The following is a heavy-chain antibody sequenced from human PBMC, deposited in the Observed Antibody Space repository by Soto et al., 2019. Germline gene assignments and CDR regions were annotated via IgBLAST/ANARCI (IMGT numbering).Heavy chain of an antibody. CDR2: IYYSGST. V-gene: IGHV4-30-4*01. CDR1: GASINSGDYY. CDR3: GRILMNYYRFDY. Sequence: ASETLSLTCTVSGASINSGDYYWSWIRQPPGKGLEWIGHIYYSGSTYYNPSLKSRAGISVDSSKSQVSLKLTSVTAADTAVYFWGRILMNYYRFDYWGQGALVTVSS. J-gene: IGHJ4*02. D-gene: IGHD3-10*01.